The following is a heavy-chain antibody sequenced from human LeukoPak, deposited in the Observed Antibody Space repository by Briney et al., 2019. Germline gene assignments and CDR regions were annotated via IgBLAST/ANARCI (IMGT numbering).Heavy chain of an antibody. D-gene: IGHD2-2*01. CDR1: GYTFTSYG. Sequence: ASVTVSCTASGYTFTSYGISWVRQAPGQGLEWMGWISAYNGNTNYAQKLQGRVTMTTDTSTSTAYMELRSLRSDDTAVYYCARDKVVVVPAAIRSRWFDPWGQGTLVIVSS. V-gene: IGHV1-18*01. J-gene: IGHJ5*02. CDR3: ARDKVVVVPAAIRSRWFDP. CDR2: ISAYNGNT.